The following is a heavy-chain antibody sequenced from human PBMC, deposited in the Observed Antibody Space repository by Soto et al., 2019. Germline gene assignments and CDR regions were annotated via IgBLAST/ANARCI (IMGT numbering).Heavy chain of an antibody. D-gene: IGHD3-22*01. CDR2: IYYSGST. CDR1: GGSISSGDYY. Sequence: QVQLQESGPGLVKPSQTLSLTCTVSGGSISSGDYYWSWIRQPPGKGLEWIGYIYYSGSTYYNPSLTSRVTISVDTSKNQFSLKLSSVTAADTAVYYCARYTTDYYDSSGYHYYYYGMDVWGQGTTVTVSS. V-gene: IGHV4-30-4*01. CDR3: ARYTTDYYDSSGYHYYYYGMDV. J-gene: IGHJ6*02.